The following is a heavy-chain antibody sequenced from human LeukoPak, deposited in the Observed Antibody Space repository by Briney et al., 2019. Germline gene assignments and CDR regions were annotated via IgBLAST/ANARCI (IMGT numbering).Heavy chain of an antibody. Sequence: ASVKVSCKASGGTFSSYAISWVRQAPGQGLEWMGGIIPIFGTANYAQKFQGRVTITAGESTSTAYMELSSLRSEDTAVYYCARRSTDYYYGMDVWGQGTTVTVSS. CDR1: GGTFSSYA. CDR2: IIPIFGTA. D-gene: IGHD1-26*01. CDR3: ARRSTDYYYGMDV. J-gene: IGHJ6*02. V-gene: IGHV1-69*13.